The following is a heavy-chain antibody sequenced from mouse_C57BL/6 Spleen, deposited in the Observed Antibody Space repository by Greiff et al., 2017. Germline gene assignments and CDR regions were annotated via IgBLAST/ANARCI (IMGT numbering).Heavy chain of an antibody. CDR3: ARWDCDSRAGGYFDV. Sequence: QVQLQQPGPELVKPGASVKISCKASGYAFSSSWMNWVKQRPGKGLEWIGRIYPGDGDTNYNGKFKGKATLTADKSSSTAYMQLSSLTSEDSAVYFCARWDCDSRAGGYFDVWGTGTTVTVSA. D-gene: IGHD1-1*01. J-gene: IGHJ1*03. CDR2: IYPGDGDT. CDR1: GYAFSSSW. V-gene: IGHV1-82*01.